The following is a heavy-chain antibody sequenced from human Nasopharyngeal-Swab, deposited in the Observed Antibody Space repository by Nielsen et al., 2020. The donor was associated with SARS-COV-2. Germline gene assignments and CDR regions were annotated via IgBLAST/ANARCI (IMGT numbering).Heavy chain of an antibody. CDR2: VYSGGRT. CDR3: ATFPTSYCGGPTHYCDY. J-gene: IGHJ4*02. Sequence: WIRPPPGKGLEWVSIVYSGGRTSYADSVNGRFSVPRHNSENTVYLQMNSLRTDDTALYYCATFPTSYCGGPTHYCDYWGQGTQVTVSS. V-gene: IGHV3-53*04. D-gene: IGHD2-21*01.